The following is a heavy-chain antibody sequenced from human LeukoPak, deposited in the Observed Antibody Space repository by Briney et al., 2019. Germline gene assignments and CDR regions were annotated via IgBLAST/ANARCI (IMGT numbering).Heavy chain of an antibody. V-gene: IGHV3-30*18. CDR1: GFTFSSYG. D-gene: IGHD6-13*01. Sequence: GGSLRLSCAASGFTFSSYGMHWVRQAPGKGLEWVAVISYDGSNKYYADSVKGRFTISRDNSKNTLYLQMNSLRAEDTAVYYCANVGSIAAAALDYWGQGTLVTVSS. CDR3: ANVGSIAAAALDY. J-gene: IGHJ4*02. CDR2: ISYDGSNK.